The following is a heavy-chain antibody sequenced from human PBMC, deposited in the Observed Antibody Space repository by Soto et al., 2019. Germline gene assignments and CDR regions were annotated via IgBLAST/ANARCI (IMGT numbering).Heavy chain of an antibody. V-gene: IGHV1-69*04. D-gene: IGHD3-10*01. CDR2: IIPILGIA. J-gene: IGHJ4*02. CDR1: GGTFSSYT. CDR3: ARDLTSFAVVRGVISDY. Sequence: ASVKVSCKASGGTFSSYTISWVRQAPGQGLEWMGRIIPILGIANYAQKFQGRVTITADKSTSTAYMELSSLRSEDTAVYYCARDLTSFAVVRGVISDYWGQGTLVTVSS.